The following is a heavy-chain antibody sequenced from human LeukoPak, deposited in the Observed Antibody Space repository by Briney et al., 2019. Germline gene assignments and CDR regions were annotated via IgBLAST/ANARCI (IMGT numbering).Heavy chain of an antibody. Sequence: GASVKVSCKASGYTFTGYYMHWVRQAPGQGLEWKGWINPDSGGTNYAQKFQGRVTMTRDTSISTAYMELSSLRSDDTAVYYCAREYYDSSGYLDYWGQGTLVTVSS. CDR1: GYTFTGYY. CDR2: INPDSGGT. V-gene: IGHV1-2*02. J-gene: IGHJ4*02. D-gene: IGHD3-22*01. CDR3: AREYYDSSGYLDY.